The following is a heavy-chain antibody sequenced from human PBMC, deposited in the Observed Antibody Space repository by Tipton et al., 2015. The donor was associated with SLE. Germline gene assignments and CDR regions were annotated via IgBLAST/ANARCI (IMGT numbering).Heavy chain of an antibody. CDR2: IFYTGIT. V-gene: IGHV4-59*07. CDR1: GGSITTYY. Sequence: TLSLTCTVSGGSITTYYWGWIRKSPGTGLEWIGYIFYTGITNYNPSLQSRVTISVDTSKNQFSLSVNSVTAADTAVYYCARSMLTTKRVFDYWGQGTLVTVSS. J-gene: IGHJ4*02. D-gene: IGHD3-16*01. CDR3: ARSMLTTKRVFDY.